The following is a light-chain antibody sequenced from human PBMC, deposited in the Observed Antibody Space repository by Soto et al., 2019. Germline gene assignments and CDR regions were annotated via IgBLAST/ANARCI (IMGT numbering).Light chain of an antibody. CDR1: SGHSNYA. CDR3: QTWGSGIAV. CDR2: LNSDGSH. Sequence: QLVLTQSPSASASLGASVKLTYTLSSGHSNYAIAWHQQQSEKGPRYLMKLNSDGSHSKGDGIPDRFSGSSSGAERYLTISSLQSEDEADYYCQTWGSGIAVFGGGTKLTVL. V-gene: IGLV4-69*01. J-gene: IGLJ2*01.